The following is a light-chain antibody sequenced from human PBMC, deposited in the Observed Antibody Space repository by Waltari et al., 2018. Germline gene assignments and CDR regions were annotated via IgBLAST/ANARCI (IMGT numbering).Light chain of an antibody. CDR2: EVT. J-gene: IGLJ3*02. Sequence: QSALTQPASVSGSPGQSITISCTGSSRDVGCYNLVSWYQQHPDKAPKLIIYEVTKRPSGVSTRFSGSKSGNTASLTISGLQAEDEADYYCCSYAGSTTWVFGGGTKLTVL. V-gene: IGLV2-23*02. CDR1: SRDVGCYNL. CDR3: CSYAGSTTWV.